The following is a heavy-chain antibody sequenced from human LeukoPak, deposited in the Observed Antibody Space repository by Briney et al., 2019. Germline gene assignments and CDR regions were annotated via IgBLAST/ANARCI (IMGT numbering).Heavy chain of an antibody. CDR3: ASFYQAYYFDY. J-gene: IGHJ4*02. CDR1: GGSISSGDYY. D-gene: IGHD2-21*01. V-gene: IGHV4-30-4*01. CDR2: IFYTGST. Sequence: SETLSLTCTVSGGSISSGDYYWSWIRQPPGKGLEWIGYIFYTGSTYYNPSLKSRVTISVDTSKYQFSLKLSSVTAADTAVYYCASFYQAYYFDYWGQGTLVTVSS.